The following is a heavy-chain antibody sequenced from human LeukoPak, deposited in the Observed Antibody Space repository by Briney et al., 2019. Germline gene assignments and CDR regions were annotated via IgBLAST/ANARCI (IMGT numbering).Heavy chain of an antibody. V-gene: IGHV4-38-2*02. D-gene: IGHD2-21*02. CDR3: ARRGGDWDLDY. CDR2: IYHSGST. CDR1: GYSISSGYY. Sequence: SETLSLTCTVSGYSISSGYYWGWIRQPPGKGLEWIGSIYHSGSTYYNPSLKSRVTISVDTSKNQFSLKLSSVTAADTAVYYCARRGGDWDLDYWGQGTLVTVSS. J-gene: IGHJ4*02.